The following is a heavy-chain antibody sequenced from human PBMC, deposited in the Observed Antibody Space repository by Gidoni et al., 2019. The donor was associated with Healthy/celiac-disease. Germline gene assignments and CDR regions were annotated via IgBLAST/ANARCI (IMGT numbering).Heavy chain of an antibody. Sequence: LQLQESGPGLVKPSETLSLTCTVSGGSISSSSYYWGWIRQPPGKGLEWIGSIYYSGSTYYNPSLKSRVTISVDTSKNQFSLKLSSVTAADTAVYYCARQGSSSSYYYYGMDVWGQGTTVTVSS. J-gene: IGHJ6*02. CDR2: IYYSGST. CDR3: ARQGSSSSYYYYGMDV. D-gene: IGHD6-6*01. V-gene: IGHV4-39*01. CDR1: GGSISSSSYY.